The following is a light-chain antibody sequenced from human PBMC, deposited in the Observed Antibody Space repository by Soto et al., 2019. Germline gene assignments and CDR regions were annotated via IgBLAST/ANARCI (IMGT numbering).Light chain of an antibody. V-gene: IGKV3-20*01. CDR1: QSVSSSY. J-gene: IGKJ3*01. Sequence: EIVLTQSPGTLSLSPGERATLSCRASQSVSSSYLAWYQQKHGQAPRLLIYGASSRASGIPDRCSGSGSGTDFTLSIGRLLPEDVAVYDCQHYGSSPLFTFGPGTNVYSK. CDR2: GAS. CDR3: QHYGSSPLFT.